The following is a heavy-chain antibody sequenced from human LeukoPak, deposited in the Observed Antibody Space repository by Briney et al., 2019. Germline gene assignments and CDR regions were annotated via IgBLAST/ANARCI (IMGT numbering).Heavy chain of an antibody. CDR1: GFTVSSNY. V-gene: IGHV3-21*01. CDR3: SKDLTSDFGGDLDP. Sequence: GGSLRLSCAASGFTVSSNYMSWVRQAPGKGLEWVSSISSSSSDIYYADPVKGRFTISRDNAKNSLYLQMNSLRVEDAAVYYCSKDLTSDFGGDLDPWGQGTLVTVSS. J-gene: IGHJ5*02. D-gene: IGHD3-10*01. CDR2: ISSSSSDI.